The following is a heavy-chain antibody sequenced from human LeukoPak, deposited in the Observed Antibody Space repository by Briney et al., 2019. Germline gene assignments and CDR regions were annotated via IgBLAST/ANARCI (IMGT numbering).Heavy chain of an antibody. Sequence: PGGSLRLSCAASGFTFDDYAMHWVRQAPGKGLEWVSGISWNSGSIGYADSVKGRFTIPRDNAKNSLYLQMNSLRAEDTALYYCAKDPNYDFWSGYQDYWGQGTLVTVSS. CDR3: AKDPNYDFWSGYQDY. CDR2: ISWNSGSI. J-gene: IGHJ4*02. CDR1: GFTFDDYA. V-gene: IGHV3-9*01. D-gene: IGHD3-3*01.